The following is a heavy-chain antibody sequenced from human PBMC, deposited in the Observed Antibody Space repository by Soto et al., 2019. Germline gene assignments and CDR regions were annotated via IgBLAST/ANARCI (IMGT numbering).Heavy chain of an antibody. V-gene: IGHV3-33*05. CDR3: AADGQGSGSYYPYYYYYGMDV. CDR2: ISYDGSNK. CDR1: G. J-gene: IGHJ6*02. D-gene: IGHD3-10*01. Sequence: GVHRISQTPSKGLEWVAVISYDGSNKYYADSVKGRFTISRDNSKNTLYLQMSSLRSEDTAVYYCAADGQGSGSYYPYYYYYGMDVWGQGTTVTVSS.